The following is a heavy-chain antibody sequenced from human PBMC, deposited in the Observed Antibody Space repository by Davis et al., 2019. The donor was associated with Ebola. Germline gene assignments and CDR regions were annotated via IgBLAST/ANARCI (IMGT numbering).Heavy chain of an antibody. Sequence: SETLSLTCAVSGGSISSSNWWSWVRQPPGKGLEWIGEIYHSGSTNYNTSLKSRVTISVDKSKNQFSLKLSSVTAADTAVYYCARDKGWLQSSYFDYWGQGTLVTVSS. CDR2: IYHSGST. CDR1: GGSISSSNW. V-gene: IGHV4-4*02. D-gene: IGHD5-24*01. CDR3: ARDKGWLQSSYFDY. J-gene: IGHJ4*02.